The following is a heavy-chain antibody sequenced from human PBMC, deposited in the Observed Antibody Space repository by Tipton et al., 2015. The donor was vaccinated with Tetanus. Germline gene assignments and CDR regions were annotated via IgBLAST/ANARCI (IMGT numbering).Heavy chain of an antibody. CDR2: IKEDGSEK. J-gene: IGHJ2*01. CDR3: ARITGDRSFDL. Sequence: SLRLSCVDSGFTFSGYWMSWVRQAPGKGLEWLANIKEDGSEKYYVDPVKGRFTISRDNAKNSLYLQMNSLRAEDTAMYYCARITGDRSFDLWGRGTQVTVS. CDR1: GFTFSGYW. V-gene: IGHV3-7*01. D-gene: IGHD7-27*01.